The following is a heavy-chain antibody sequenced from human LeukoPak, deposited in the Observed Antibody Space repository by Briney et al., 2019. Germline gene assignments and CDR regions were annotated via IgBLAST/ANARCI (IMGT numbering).Heavy chain of an antibody. CDR2: IYSGGST. J-gene: IGHJ4*02. CDR1: GFIFSEYA. CDR3: AKGTLGHCNGASCYPLDY. D-gene: IGHD2-15*01. V-gene: IGHV3-23*03. Sequence: PGGSLRLSCVASGFIFSEYAMNWVRQAPGKGLEWVSVIYSGGSTYYADSVKGRFTISRDNSKNTLYLQMNSLRAEDTAVYFCAKGTLGHCNGASCYPLDYWGQGTLVTVSS.